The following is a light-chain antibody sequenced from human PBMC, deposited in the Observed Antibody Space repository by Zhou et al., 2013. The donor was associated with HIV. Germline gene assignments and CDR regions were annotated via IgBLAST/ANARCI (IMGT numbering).Light chain of an antibody. CDR2: EVS. CDR3: QQSYSTPPT. V-gene: IGKV2D-29*02. CDR1: QSLLHSDGKTY. Sequence: DIVMTQTPLSLSVTPGQPASISCKSSQSLLHSDGKTYLYWYLQKPGQSPQLLIYEVSNRFSGVPDRFSGSGSGTDFTLTISSLQPEDFATYYCQQSYSTPPTFSQGTKVEIK. J-gene: IGKJ1*01.